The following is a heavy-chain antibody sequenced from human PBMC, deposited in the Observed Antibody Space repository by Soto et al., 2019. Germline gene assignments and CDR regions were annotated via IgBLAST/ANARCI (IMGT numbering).Heavy chain of an antibody. J-gene: IGHJ6*02. Sequence: QGQLVQSGPEVKKPGASVKVSCKTSGYTFSRYGISWVRQAPGQGLEWMGWISGYNGDTNYAQKVQGRVTMTKDPSTYTAYRELRSLTSDDTAIYYCAKNGQPPYYYYGMDVWGQGTTVTVSS. V-gene: IGHV1-18*01. CDR2: ISGYNGDT. CDR3: AKNGQPPYYYYGMDV. D-gene: IGHD2-8*01. CDR1: GYTFSRYG.